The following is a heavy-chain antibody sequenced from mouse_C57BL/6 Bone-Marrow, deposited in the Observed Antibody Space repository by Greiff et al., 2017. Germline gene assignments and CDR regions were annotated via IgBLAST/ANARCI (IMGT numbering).Heavy chain of an antibody. V-gene: IGHV1-82*01. CDR1: GYAFSSSW. J-gene: IGHJ3*01. D-gene: IGHD1-1*01. CDR2: IYPGDGDT. CDR3: ANTTV. Sequence: VQLQQSGPELVKPGASVKISCKASGYAFSSSWMNWVKQRPGKGLEWIGRIYPGDGDTNYNGKFKGQATLTADKSSSTAYMQLSSLTSEDSAVCFCANTTVWGQGTLVTVSA.